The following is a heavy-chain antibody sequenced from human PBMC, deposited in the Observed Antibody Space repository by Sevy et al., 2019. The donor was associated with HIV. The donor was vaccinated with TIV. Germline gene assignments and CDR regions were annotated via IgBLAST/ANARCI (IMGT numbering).Heavy chain of an antibody. CDR1: GFTFSKYS. CDR3: AREGCTKPHDY. J-gene: IGHJ4*02. Sequence: GGSLRLSCAASGFTFSKYSMSWIRQTPGKGLEWVSTFSFGCGKINYADSVKGRFTISRDDSRNTIYRQMNSLRAEDTAIYYCAREGCTKPHDYWGQGTVVTVSS. CDR2: FSFGCGKI. D-gene: IGHD2-8*01. V-gene: IGHV3-23*01.